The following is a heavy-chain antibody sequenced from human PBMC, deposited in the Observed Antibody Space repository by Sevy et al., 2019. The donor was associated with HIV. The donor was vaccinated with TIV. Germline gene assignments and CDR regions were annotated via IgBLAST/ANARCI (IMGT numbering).Heavy chain of an antibody. Sequence: GGSLRLSCAASRFTFSNYAMHWVRQTPGKGLEWVAVISYDGTDKYYAESVKGRFTISRDNSNNTVFLQMNSLRLEDKGVYYCERVRAVCSSSWHVWDYWGQGTLVTVSS. CDR1: RFTFSNYA. J-gene: IGHJ4*02. CDR2: ISYDGTDK. V-gene: IGHV3-30-3*01. CDR3: ERVRAVCSSSWHVWDY. D-gene: IGHD6-13*01.